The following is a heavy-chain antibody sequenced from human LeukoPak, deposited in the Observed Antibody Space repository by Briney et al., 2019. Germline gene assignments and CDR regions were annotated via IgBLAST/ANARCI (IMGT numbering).Heavy chain of an antibody. CDR1: GYTFTGYY. V-gene: IGHV1-2*04. CDR2: INPNSGGT. Sequence: GASVKVSCKASGYTFTGYYMHWVRQAPGQGLEWMGWINPNSGGTNYAQKFQGWVTMTRDTSISTAYMELSRLRSDDTAVYYCARDQYAMVLRYFDWALDYWGQGTLVTVSS. D-gene: IGHD3-9*01. CDR3: ARDQYAMVLRYFDWALDY. J-gene: IGHJ4*02.